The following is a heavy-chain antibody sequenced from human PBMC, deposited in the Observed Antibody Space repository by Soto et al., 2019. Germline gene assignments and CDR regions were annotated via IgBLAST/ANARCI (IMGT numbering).Heavy chain of an antibody. CDR1: GYSISTGFN. CDR2: IYHSGST. V-gene: IGHV4-38-2*02. D-gene: IGHD6-19*01. CDR3: ARDWGTGFYNFDS. J-gene: IGHJ4*02. Sequence: SETLSLTCAVSGYSISTGFNWGWIRQPPGKGLEWIGSIYHSGSTYYNLSLKSRVTISADTSKNQISLKLISVTAADTALYYCARDWGTGFYNFDSWGQGTLVTVSS.